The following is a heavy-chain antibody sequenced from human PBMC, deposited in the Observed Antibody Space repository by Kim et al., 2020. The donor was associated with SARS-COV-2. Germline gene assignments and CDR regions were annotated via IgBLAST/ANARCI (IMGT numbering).Heavy chain of an antibody. J-gene: IGHJ5*02. CDR2: IYYSGRP. D-gene: IGHD4-17*01. CDR3: ARSGTTVIWFDP. Sequence: SETLSLTCTVSGGSISSSSYYWGWIRQPPGKGLEWIGRIYYSGRPYSNPALKSRVTISVDTSNNQFSLRLSSVTSADTAVYYCARSGTTVIWFDPWGQGTLVTVSS. V-gene: IGHV4-39*01. CDR1: GGSISSSSYY.